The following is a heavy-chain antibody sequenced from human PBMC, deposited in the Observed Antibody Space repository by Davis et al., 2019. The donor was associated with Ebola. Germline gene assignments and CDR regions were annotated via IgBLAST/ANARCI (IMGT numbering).Heavy chain of an antibody. CDR2: ISYDGSNK. D-gene: IGHD1-1*01. J-gene: IGHJ3*02. CDR3: ARDHRVWDPPQLDAFDI. V-gene: IGHV3-30-3*01. Sequence: PGGSLRLSCAASGFTFSSYAMHWVRQAPGKGLEWVAVISYDGSNKYYADSVKGRFTISRDNSKNTLYLQMNSLRAEDTAVYYCARDHRVWDPPQLDAFDIWGQGTMVTVSS. CDR1: GFTFSSYA.